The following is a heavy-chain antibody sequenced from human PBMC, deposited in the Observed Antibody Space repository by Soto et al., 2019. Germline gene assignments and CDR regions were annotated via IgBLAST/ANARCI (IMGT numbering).Heavy chain of an antibody. CDR2: IYYSGST. J-gene: IGHJ5*02. CDR3: ARHAFLEWLLYSGWFDP. D-gene: IGHD3-3*01. V-gene: IGHV4-39*01. CDR1: GGSISSSSYY. Sequence: QLQLQESGPGLVKPSETLSLTCTVSGGSISSSSYYWGWIRQPPGKGLEWIGSIYYSGSTYYNPSLKSRVTISVATSKNQFSLKLSSVTAADTAVYYCARHAFLEWLLYSGWFDPWGQGTLVTVSS.